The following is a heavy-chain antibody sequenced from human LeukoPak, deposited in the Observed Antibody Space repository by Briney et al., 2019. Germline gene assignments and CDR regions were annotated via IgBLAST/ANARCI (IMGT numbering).Heavy chain of an antibody. J-gene: IGHJ6*02. D-gene: IGHD4-17*01. CDR1: GFTFSSFA. V-gene: IGHV3-23*01. CDR2: ITPSDGST. CDR3: AKAQTMTMVTTVFYYGMDV. Sequence: PGGSLRLSCAASGFTFSSFAMSCVRQAPGKGLEWVSVITPSDGSTYYSDSVRGRFTISRDSSKNTMYLQMNSLRAEDAAVYYCAKAQTMTMVTTVFYYGMDVWGQGTTVIVSS.